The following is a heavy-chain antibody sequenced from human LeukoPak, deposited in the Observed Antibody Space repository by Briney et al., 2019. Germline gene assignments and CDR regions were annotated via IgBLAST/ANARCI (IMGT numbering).Heavy chain of an antibody. CDR1: GYIFTNYW. J-gene: IGHJ6*03. D-gene: IGHD3-3*01. Sequence: GESLKISCKGSGYIFTNYWIGWVRQMPGKGLEWMGIIYPGDSDTRYSPSFQGQVLISADKSISTAYLQWSSLKASDTAMYYCARAEYDFWSGYSTYYMDVWGKGTTVTVSS. CDR2: IYPGDSDT. CDR3: ARAEYDFWSGYSTYYMDV. V-gene: IGHV5-51*01.